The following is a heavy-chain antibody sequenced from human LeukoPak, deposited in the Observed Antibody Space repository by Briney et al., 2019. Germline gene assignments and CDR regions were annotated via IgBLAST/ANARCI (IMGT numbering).Heavy chain of an antibody. J-gene: IGHJ4*02. D-gene: IGHD3-22*01. CDR2: ISYDGSNK. Sequence: GGSLSLSCAASGFTFSSYGMHWVRQAPGKGLEWVAVISYDGSNKYYADSVKGRFTISRDNSKNTLYLQMNSLRAEDTAVYYCASRPSSSGYYNWGQGTLVTVSS. CDR1: GFTFSSYG. CDR3: ASRPSSSGYYN. V-gene: IGHV3-30*03.